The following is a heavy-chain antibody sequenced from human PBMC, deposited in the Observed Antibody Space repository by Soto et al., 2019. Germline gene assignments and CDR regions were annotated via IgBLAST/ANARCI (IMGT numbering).Heavy chain of an antibody. CDR1: GGSISSYY. V-gene: IGHV4-4*07. Sequence: PSETLSLTCTVSGGSISSYYWSWIRQPAGKGLEWIGRIYTSGSTNYNPSLKSRVTMSVDTSKNQFSLKLSSVTAADTAVYYCARLGYDYGDCRYYYYYGMDVWGQGTTVTLSS. D-gene: IGHD4-17*01. J-gene: IGHJ6*02. CDR2: IYTSGST. CDR3: ARLGYDYGDCRYYYYYGMDV.